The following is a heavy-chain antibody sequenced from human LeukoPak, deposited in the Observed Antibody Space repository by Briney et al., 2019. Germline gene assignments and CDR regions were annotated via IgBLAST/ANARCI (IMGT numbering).Heavy chain of an antibody. CDR3: ARDKYRVTPFDY. Sequence: GGSLRLSCTVSGFTVSSNSMSWVRQAPGKGLEWVSFIYSDNTHYSDSVKGRFTISRDNAKNSLYLQMNSLRAEDTAVYYCARDKYRVTPFDYWGQGTLVTVSS. J-gene: IGHJ4*02. D-gene: IGHD4-23*01. CDR1: GFTVSSNS. CDR2: IYSDNT. V-gene: IGHV3-53*01.